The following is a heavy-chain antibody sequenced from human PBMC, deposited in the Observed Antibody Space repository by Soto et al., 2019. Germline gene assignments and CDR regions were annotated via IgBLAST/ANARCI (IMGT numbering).Heavy chain of an antibody. J-gene: IGHJ6*02. D-gene: IGHD2-21*02. Sequence: ASVKVSCKASGYTFTSYGISWVRQAPGQGLEWMGWISAYNGNTNYAQKLQGRVTMTTDTSTSTAYMELRSLRSDDTAVYYCARDVRCDLSPNYYYYGMDVWGQGTKVTGSS. CDR1: GYTFTSYG. CDR2: ISAYNGNT. CDR3: ARDVRCDLSPNYYYYGMDV. V-gene: IGHV1-18*01.